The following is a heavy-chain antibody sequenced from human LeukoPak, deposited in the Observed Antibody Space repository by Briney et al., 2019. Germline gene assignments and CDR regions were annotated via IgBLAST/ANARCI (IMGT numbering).Heavy chain of an antibody. CDR1: GGTFSSYA. J-gene: IGHJ5*02. D-gene: IGHD5-24*01. Sequence: SVKVSCKASGGTFSSYAISWVRQAPGQGLEWMGGIIPIFGTANYAQKFQGRVTITADESTSTAYMEPSSLRSDDTAVYYCAKDFIKVREMATILRFDPWGQGTLVTVSS. CDR3: AKDFIKVREMATILRFDP. V-gene: IGHV1-69*13. CDR2: IIPIFGTA.